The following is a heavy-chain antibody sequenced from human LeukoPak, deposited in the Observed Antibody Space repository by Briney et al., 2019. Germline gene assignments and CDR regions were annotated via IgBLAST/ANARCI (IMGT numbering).Heavy chain of an antibody. J-gene: IGHJ4*02. CDR1: GYTLTELS. CDR2: FDTEDSET. D-gene: IGHD3-22*01. V-gene: IGHV1-24*01. Sequence: ASVKLSCKVSGYTLTELSMHWVRQAPGKGLEWMAGFDTEDSETIDAQKYQGRTTMTEDTSTDTAYMELSSMRSEDTAVYYCAMDYDSSGSISLDYWGQGTLVTVSS. CDR3: AMDYDSSGSISLDY.